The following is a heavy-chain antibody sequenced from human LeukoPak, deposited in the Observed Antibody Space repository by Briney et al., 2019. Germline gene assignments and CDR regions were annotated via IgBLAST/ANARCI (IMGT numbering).Heavy chain of an antibody. D-gene: IGHD6-13*01. Sequence: GGSLRLSCAASGFTFSSYSVNWVRQAPGKGLEWVSAISGSGGSTYYADSVKGRFTISRDNSKNTLYLQMNSLRAEDTAVYYCAKGDSSSWRYYFDYWGQGTLVTVSS. CDR2: ISGSGGST. CDR3: AKGDSSSWRYYFDY. J-gene: IGHJ4*02. V-gene: IGHV3-23*01. CDR1: GFTFSSYS.